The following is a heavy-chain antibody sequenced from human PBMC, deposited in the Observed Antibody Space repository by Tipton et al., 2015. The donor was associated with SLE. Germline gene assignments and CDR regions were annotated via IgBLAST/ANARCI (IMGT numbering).Heavy chain of an antibody. V-gene: IGHV4-31*03. D-gene: IGHD6-13*01. Sequence: TLSLTCTVSGGSISSGSYYWSWIRQPPGKGLEWIGYIYYSGSTYYNPSLKSRVTISVDTSKNQFSLKLSSVTAADTAVYYCARVRLIAAATTGAFDIWGQGTMVTVSS. CDR1: GGSISSGSYY. CDR3: ARVRLIAAATTGAFDI. J-gene: IGHJ3*02. CDR2: IYYSGST.